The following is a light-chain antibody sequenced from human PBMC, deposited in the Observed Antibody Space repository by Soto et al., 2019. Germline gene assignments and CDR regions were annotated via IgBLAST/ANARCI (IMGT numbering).Light chain of an antibody. Sequence: QSALTQPASVSGSPGQSITISCTGTSSDFGGYTYVSWYQQHPGKAPKLMIFDATSRPSGVSNRFSGFKSDNTASLTIAGLQAEDEADYYCSSYTSTSTYVFGTGTKVTVL. J-gene: IGLJ1*01. CDR3: SSYTSTSTYV. V-gene: IGLV2-14*03. CDR1: SSDFGGYTY. CDR2: DAT.